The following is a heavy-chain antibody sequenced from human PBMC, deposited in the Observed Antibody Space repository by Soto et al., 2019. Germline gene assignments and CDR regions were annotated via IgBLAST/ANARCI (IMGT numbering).Heavy chain of an antibody. CDR3: ARGRIVLVPAAKYNWFDP. CDR1: GGSFSGYY. Sequence: QVQLQQWGAGLLKPSETLSLTCAVYGGSFSGYYWSWIRQPPGEGLEWIGEINHSGSTNYNPSLKSRVTISVDTSKNHFSLKLSSVTAADTAVYYCARGRIVLVPAAKYNWFDPWGQGTLVTVSS. CDR2: INHSGST. D-gene: IGHD2-2*01. J-gene: IGHJ5*02. V-gene: IGHV4-34*01.